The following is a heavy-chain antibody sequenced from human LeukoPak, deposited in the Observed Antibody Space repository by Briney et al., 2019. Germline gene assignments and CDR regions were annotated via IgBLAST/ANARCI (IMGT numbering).Heavy chain of an antibody. CDR1: VWTLSREW. CDR3: AKDTVGSPFDH. CDR2: ISREFCGSEP. Sequence: RGSLSLSCARSVWTLSREWVHWVGQVPGKGLDGVARISREFCGSEPNYAASVKGRFSISRDKASNTVHLQMNSLRAEDTSVYYGAKDTVGSPFDHWGQGTLVTVSS. D-gene: IGHD1-26*01. V-gene: IGHV3-74*01. J-gene: IGHJ4*02.